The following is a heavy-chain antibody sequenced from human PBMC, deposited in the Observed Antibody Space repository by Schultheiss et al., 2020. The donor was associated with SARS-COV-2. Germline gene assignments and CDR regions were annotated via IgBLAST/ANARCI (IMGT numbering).Heavy chain of an antibody. CDR2: INPNSGGT. CDR1: GYTFTGYY. CDR3: ARDLNCSGGSCYYNYYYYGMDV. V-gene: IGHV1-2*02. D-gene: IGHD2-15*01. Sequence: ASVKVSCKASGYTFTGYYMHWVRQAPGQGLEWMGWINPNSGGTNYAQKFQGRVTMTRDTSISTAYMELSRLRSDDTAVYYCARDLNCSGGSCYYNYYYYGMDVWGQGTTVTVSS. J-gene: IGHJ6*02.